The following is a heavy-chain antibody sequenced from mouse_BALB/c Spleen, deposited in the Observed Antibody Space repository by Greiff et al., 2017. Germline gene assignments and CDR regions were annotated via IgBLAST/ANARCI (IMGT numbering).Heavy chain of an antibody. Sequence: VQLKESGPGLVKPSQSLSLTCTVTGYSITSDYAWNWIRQFPGNKLEWMGYISYSGSTSYNPSLKSRISITRDTSKNQFFLQLNSVTTEDTATYYCARGKVRTWFAYWGQGTLVTVSA. CDR1: GYSITSDYA. D-gene: IGHD2-14*01. CDR2: ISYSGST. V-gene: IGHV3-2*02. J-gene: IGHJ3*01. CDR3: ARGKVRTWFAY.